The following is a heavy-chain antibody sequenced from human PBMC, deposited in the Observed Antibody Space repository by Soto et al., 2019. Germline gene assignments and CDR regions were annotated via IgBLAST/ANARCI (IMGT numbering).Heavy chain of an antibody. D-gene: IGHD6-6*01. CDR2: VYHSGTT. J-gene: IGHJ3*01. CDR1: GGSVTTSKW. CDR3: ARARVTVAARPDAFDV. Sequence: QVLLQEPGPGLVKPSGTLSLTCTVSGGSVTTSKWWSWVRQTPGKRLEWIGEVYHSGTTNYNPSLEGRVTISVDKSNNQFSLRLTSVTAADTAIYFCARARVTVAARPDAFDVWGQGTLVTVSS. V-gene: IGHV4-4*02.